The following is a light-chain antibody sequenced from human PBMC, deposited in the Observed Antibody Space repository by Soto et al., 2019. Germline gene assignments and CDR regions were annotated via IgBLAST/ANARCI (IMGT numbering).Light chain of an antibody. CDR2: DVS. Sequence: QSALTQPASVSGSPGQSITISCTGTSSDVGGYNYVSWYQQHPGKAPKLMIYDVSNRLSGVSNRFSGSKSGNTASLTISGLQAEDESAYYCSSYTSSSTLPVFGGGTKVTVL. J-gene: IGLJ2*01. V-gene: IGLV2-14*01. CDR3: SSYTSSSTLPV. CDR1: SSDVGGYNY.